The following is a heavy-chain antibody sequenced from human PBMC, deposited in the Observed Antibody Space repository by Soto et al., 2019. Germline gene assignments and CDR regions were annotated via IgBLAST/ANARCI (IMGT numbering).Heavy chain of an antibody. V-gene: IGHV3-74*01. J-gene: IGHJ6*02. CDR1: GFTFSSYW. CDR3: AREYCTNGVCYQPWDYYGMDV. CDR2: INSDGSST. D-gene: IGHD2-8*01. Sequence: GGSLRLSCAASGFTFSSYWMHWVRQAPGKGLVWVSRINSDGSSTSYADSVKGRFTISRDNAKNTLYLQMNSLRAEDTAVYYCAREYCTNGVCYQPWDYYGMDVWGQGTTVTAP.